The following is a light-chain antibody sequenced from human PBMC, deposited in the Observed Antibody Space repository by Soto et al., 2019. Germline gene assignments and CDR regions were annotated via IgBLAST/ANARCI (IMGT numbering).Light chain of an antibody. V-gene: IGLV2-14*01. CDR1: SSDVGGYNY. CDR3: SSYTSSSTLYV. Sequence: QSVLTQPASVPGSPGQSITISCTGTSSDVGGYNYVSWYQQHPGKAPKLMIYEVSNRPSGVSNRFSGSKSGNTASLTISGLQAGDEADYYCSSYTSSSTLYVFGTGTKVTVL. J-gene: IGLJ1*01. CDR2: EVS.